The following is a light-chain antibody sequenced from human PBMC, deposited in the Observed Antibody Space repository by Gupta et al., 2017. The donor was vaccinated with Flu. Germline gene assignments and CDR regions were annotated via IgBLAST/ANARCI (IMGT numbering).Light chain of an antibody. J-gene: IGLJ2*01. CDR2: GNN. CDR3: QSFDSSLSGLV. V-gene: IGLV1-40*01. Sequence: QSVLTQPPSVSGAPGQRVTISCTGSSSNLGAGFDVHWYQHLPGTAPQLLIYGNNNRPSGGPDRFSGSKSGTSASLAITGLQTDDEADYYCQSFDSSLSGLVFGGGTKLTVL. CDR1: SSNLGAGFD.